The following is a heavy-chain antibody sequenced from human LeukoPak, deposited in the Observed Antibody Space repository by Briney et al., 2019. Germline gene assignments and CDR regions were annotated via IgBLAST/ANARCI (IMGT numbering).Heavy chain of an antibody. CDR1: GFTFSSYA. CDR2: ISYDGSNK. Sequence: GGSLRLSCAASGFTFSSYAMHWVRQAPGKGLEWVAVISYDGSNKYYADSVKDRFTISRDNSKNTLYLQMNSLRAEDTAVYYCARAPDYGDYHMAIDYWGQGTLVTVSS. CDR3: ARAPDYGDYHMAIDY. V-gene: IGHV3-30-3*01. D-gene: IGHD4-17*01. J-gene: IGHJ4*02.